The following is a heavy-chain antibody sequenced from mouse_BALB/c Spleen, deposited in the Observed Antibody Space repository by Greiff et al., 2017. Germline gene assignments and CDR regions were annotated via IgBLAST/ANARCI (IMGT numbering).Heavy chain of an antibody. Sequence: QVQLQQPGAELVMPGASVKMSCKASGYTITDYWMHWVKQRPGQGLEWIGAIDTSDSYTSYNQKFKGKATLTVDESSSTAYMQLSSLTSEDSAVYYCARRRDVYYNRYALDYWGQGTSVTDSS. D-gene: IGHD2-3*01. CDR3: ARRRDVYYNRYALDY. CDR1: GYTITDYW. CDR2: IDTSDSYT. V-gene: IGHV1-69*01. J-gene: IGHJ4*01.